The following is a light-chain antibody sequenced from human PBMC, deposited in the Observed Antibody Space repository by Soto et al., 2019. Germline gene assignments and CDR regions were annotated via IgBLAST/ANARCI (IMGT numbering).Light chain of an antibody. V-gene: IGLV1-44*01. J-gene: IGLJ1*01. CDR1: SSNIGINP. Sequence: QSVLTQPPSASGTPGQRVTISCSGSSSNIGINPVNWYQQLPGTAPKLLVYIDNQRPSGVPHRFSGSKSGTSASLAIGGLQADDEADYYCAAWYDSLNGFVFGTGTTVTVL. CDR2: IDN. CDR3: AAWYDSLNGFV.